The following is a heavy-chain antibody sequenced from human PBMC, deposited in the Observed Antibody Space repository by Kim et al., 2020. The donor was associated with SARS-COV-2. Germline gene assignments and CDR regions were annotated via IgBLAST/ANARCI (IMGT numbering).Heavy chain of an antibody. CDR3: ARVYSTIENY. Sequence: ASVKVSCKASGYTFTGYYLHWVRQAPGQGLEWMGRINPDSGGTNYAQKFQGRVTMTRDTSISTAFMELTGLRSDDTAVYYCARVYSTIENYWGQGTLFTV. V-gene: IGHV1-2*06. J-gene: IGHJ4*02. CDR1: GYTFTGYY. D-gene: IGHD3-3*01. CDR2: INPDSGGT.